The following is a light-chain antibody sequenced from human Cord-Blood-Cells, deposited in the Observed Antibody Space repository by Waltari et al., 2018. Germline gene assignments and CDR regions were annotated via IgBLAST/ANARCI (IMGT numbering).Light chain of an antibody. J-gene: IGKJ5*01. CDR1: QSVSSS. Sequence: EIVLTQSPATLSLSPGERATLSCSASQSVSSSLAWYQQKPGQAPRLLIYDASNRATGIPARFSGSGSGTDFTLTISSLEPEDFAVYYCQQRSNWPITFGQGTRLEIK. V-gene: IGKV3-11*01. CDR3: QQRSNWPIT. CDR2: DAS.